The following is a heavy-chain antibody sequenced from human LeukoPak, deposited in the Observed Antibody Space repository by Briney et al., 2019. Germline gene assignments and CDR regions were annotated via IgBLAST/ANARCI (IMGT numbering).Heavy chain of an antibody. Sequence: PGGSLRLSCAASGFTFSSYAMSWVRQAPGKGLEWVSGISGSGGSTYYADSVKGRFTISRDNSKNTLYLQLNSLRAEDTAVYYCAKEAARRYYYGSGSYGYFDYWGQGTLVTVSS. CDR2: ISGSGGST. CDR1: GFTFSSYA. CDR3: AKEAARRYYYGSGSYGYFDY. J-gene: IGHJ4*02. D-gene: IGHD3-10*01. V-gene: IGHV3-23*01.